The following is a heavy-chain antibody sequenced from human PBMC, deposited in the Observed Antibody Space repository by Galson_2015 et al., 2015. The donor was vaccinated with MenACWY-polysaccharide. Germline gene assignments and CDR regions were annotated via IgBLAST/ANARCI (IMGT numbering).Heavy chain of an antibody. Sequence: SLRLSCAASGFTFSNYGMHWVRQAPGKGLEWLAVIWNDGSNKYYADSVKGRFTISRDNSKNTLYVQMSSLRAEDTAVYYCARDDCSGGSCYLNFNYWGQGTLVTVSS. CDR3: ARDDCSGGSCYLNFNY. CDR2: IWNDGSNK. V-gene: IGHV3-33*01. CDR1: GFTFSNYG. D-gene: IGHD2-15*01. J-gene: IGHJ4*02.